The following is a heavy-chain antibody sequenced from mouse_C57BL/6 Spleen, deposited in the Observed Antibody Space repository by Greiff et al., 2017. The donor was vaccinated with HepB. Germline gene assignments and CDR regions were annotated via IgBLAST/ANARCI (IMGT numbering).Heavy chain of an antibody. CDR3: ARSSTGTYAMDY. V-gene: IGHV1-69*01. D-gene: IGHD4-1*02. Sequence: VQLQQPGAELVMPGASVKLSCKASGYTFTSYWMHWVKQRPGQGLEWIGEIDPSDSYTNYNQKFKGKSTLTVDKSSSTAYMQLSSLTSEDSAVYYCARSSTGTYAMDYWGQGTSVTVSS. CDR1: GYTFTSYW. CDR2: IDPSDSYT. J-gene: IGHJ4*01.